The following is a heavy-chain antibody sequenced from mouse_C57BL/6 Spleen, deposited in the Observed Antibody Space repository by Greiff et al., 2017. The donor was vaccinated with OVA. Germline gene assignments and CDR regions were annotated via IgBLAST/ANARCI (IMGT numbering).Heavy chain of an antibody. J-gene: IGHJ2*01. Sequence: VQLQQSGPELVKPGASVKISCKASGYTFTDYYMNWVKQSHGKSLEWIGDINPNNGGTSYNQKFKGKATLTVDKSSSTAYMELRSLTSEDSAVYYCARGGYYYGSLDYWGQGTTLTVSS. CDR2: INPNNGGT. CDR1: GYTFTDYY. D-gene: IGHD1-1*01. CDR3: ARGGYYYGSLDY. V-gene: IGHV1-26*01.